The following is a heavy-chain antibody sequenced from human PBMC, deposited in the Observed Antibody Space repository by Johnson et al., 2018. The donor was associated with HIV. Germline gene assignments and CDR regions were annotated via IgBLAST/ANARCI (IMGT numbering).Heavy chain of an antibody. J-gene: IGHJ3*02. CDR3: ARGRPWGWELRRDAFDI. D-gene: IGHD1-26*01. V-gene: IGHV3-20*04. Sequence: MQLVESGGGVVRPGGSLRLSCAASGFTFDDHGMNWVRQAPGKGLEWVSGMNWNGGSTGYADSVKGRCTISRENAKNSLYLQMNSLGAEDTALYYCARGRPWGWELRRDAFDIWGQGTMVTVSS. CDR2: MNWNGGST. CDR1: GFTFDDHG.